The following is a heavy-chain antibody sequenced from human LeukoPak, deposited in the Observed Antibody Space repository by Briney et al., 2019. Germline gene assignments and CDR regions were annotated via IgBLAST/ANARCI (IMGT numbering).Heavy chain of an antibody. CDR2: IRSKAYGGTT. V-gene: IGHV3-49*04. CDR3: TRVIWFGELFDY. D-gene: IGHD3-10*01. Sequence: GGSLRLSCTASGFTFGDYAMSWVRQAPGKGLEWVGFIRSKAYGGTTEYAASVKGRFTISRDDSKSIAYLQMNSLKTEDTAVYYCTRVIWFGELFDYWGQGTLVTVSS. J-gene: IGHJ4*02. CDR1: GFTFGDYA.